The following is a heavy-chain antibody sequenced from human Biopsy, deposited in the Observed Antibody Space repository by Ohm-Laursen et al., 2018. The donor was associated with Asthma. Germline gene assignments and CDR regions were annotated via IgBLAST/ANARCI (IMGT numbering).Heavy chain of an antibody. CDR2: ISYSGST. CDR1: GGSVSSGSHY. J-gene: IGHJ4*02. Sequence: SDTLSLTCTVSGGSVSSGSHYWSWIRQPPGKGLEWIGYISYSGSTNHNPSLKSRVTISVDTSKNQFSLKLSSVTAADTAVYYCARDFVDSAMDYFDYWGQGTLVTVSS. CDR3: ARDFVDSAMDYFDY. D-gene: IGHD5-18*01. V-gene: IGHV4-61*01.